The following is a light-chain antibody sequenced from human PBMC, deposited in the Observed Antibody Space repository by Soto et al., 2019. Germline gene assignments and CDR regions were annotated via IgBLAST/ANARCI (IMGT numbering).Light chain of an antibody. CDR1: QDISNF. CDR2: AAS. CDR3: QQYMRYPVT. Sequence: DIQMTQSPSSLSASVGDRVTITCRASQDISNFLAWVQQKPGKAPKSLISAASSLQSGGPSKLSGSGSGTDFALTINSRQPVDSATYYCQQYMRYPVTFGQGTRLEIK. V-gene: IGKV1-16*02. J-gene: IGKJ5*01.